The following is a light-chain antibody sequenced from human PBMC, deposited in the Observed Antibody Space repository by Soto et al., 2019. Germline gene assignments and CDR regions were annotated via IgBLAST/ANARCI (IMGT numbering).Light chain of an antibody. CDR3: GTWDSSLSAGVA. CDR1: SSNIGNNY. Sequence: QSVLTQPPSVSAAPGQKVTISCSGSSSNIGNNYVSWYQQLPGTAPKLLIYENNKRPSGIPDRFSGSKSGTSATLGITGLQTGDEADYYCGTWDSSLSAGVAFGGGTKVTVL. V-gene: IGLV1-51*02. CDR2: ENN. J-gene: IGLJ2*01.